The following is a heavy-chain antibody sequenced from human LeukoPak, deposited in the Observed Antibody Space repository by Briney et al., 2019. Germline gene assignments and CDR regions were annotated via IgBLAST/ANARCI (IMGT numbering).Heavy chain of an antibody. CDR3: ASAYCSSTICYPSFDY. CDR2: IIGSSSSI. V-gene: IGHV3-21*01. CDR1: GFIFSDYS. J-gene: IGHJ4*02. D-gene: IGHD2-2*01. Sequence: GGSLRLSCAASGFIFSDYSMSWVRQAPGKGLEWVSSIIGSSSSIYYADSVKGRFTISRDNAKNSLYLQMNSLRAEDTAVYYCASAYCSSTICYPSFDYWGQGTLVTVSS.